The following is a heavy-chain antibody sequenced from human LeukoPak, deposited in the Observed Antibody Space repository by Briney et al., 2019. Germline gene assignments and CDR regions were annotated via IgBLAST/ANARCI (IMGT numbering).Heavy chain of an antibody. CDR2: INHSGST. D-gene: IGHD2-2*01. J-gene: IGHJ5*02. CDR1: GGSISNYY. V-gene: IGHV4-34*01. CDR3: ARGSTRPNWFDP. Sequence: PSETLSLTCTVSGGSISNYYWSWIRQPPGKGLEWIGEINHSGSTNYNPSLKSRVAISVDTSKNQFSLKLSSVTAADTAVYYCARGSTRPNWFDPWGQGTLVTVSS.